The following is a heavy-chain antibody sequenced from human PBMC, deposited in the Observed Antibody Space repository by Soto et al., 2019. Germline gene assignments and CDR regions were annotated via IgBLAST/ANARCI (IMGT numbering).Heavy chain of an antibody. CDR2: IIPIFGTA. J-gene: IGHJ3*02. CDR1: GGTFSSYA. Sequence: QVQLVQSGAEVKKPGSSVKVSCKASGGTFSSYAISWVRQAPGQGLEWMGGIIPIFGTANYVQKFQGRVTITADESTSTAYMEMSIMRSEDTAVYYCANNLEMAPRGDFDIWGQGTMGTVSS. CDR3: ANNLEMAPRGDFDI. V-gene: IGHV1-69*01. D-gene: IGHD1-1*01.